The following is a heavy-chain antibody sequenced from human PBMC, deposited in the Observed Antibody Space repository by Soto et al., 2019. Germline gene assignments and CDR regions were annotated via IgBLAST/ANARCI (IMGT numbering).Heavy chain of an antibody. CDR3: AGDTRGARGFDEIDF. Sequence: ASVKVSCKASGYIFSGHVIHWMRQAPGQGLEWMGWINPKSGDTGYAQKFQGRVTMTRDTSLDIVHMDLSGLTSDDAAVYYCAGDTRGARGFDEIDFLGEGTTVKVSS. V-gene: IGHV1-2*02. CDR1: GYIFSGHV. D-gene: IGHD3-9*01. J-gene: IGHJ6*04. CDR2: INPKSGDT.